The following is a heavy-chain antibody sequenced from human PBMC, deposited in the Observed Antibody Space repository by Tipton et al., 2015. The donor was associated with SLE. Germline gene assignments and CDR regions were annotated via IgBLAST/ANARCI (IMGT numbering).Heavy chain of an antibody. Sequence: TLSLTCAVSGGSISSSNWWSWVRQPPGKGLEWIGEIYHSGSTYYISSLKSRVTISVDTSKNQFSLKLSSVTAADTAVYYCARDGSYDFWSGYQGPYFDYWGQGTLVTVSS. J-gene: IGHJ4*02. CDR3: ARDGSYDFWSGYQGPYFDY. CDR1: GGSISSSNW. D-gene: IGHD3-3*01. CDR2: IYHSGST. V-gene: IGHV4-4*02.